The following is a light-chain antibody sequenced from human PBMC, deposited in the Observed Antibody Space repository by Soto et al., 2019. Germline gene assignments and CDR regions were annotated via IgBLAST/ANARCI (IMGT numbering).Light chain of an antibody. Sequence: AIQMTQSPSSLSASVGDTVTITCRASQGIRNDLGWYQQKPGKAPNLLIYATSSLQSGVTSRFSGSGSGTDFTITISSLKTKDFATYYCLQDYDYPLTFGGGTTVEVK. CDR2: ATS. CDR1: QGIRND. CDR3: LQDYDYPLT. V-gene: IGKV1-6*01. J-gene: IGKJ4*01.